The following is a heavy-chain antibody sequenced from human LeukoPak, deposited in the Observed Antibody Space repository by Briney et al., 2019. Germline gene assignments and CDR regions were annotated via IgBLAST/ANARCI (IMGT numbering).Heavy chain of an antibody. CDR2: INPNSGGT. J-gene: IGHJ4*02. CDR1: GYIFTGYY. V-gene: IGHV1-2*02. Sequence: ASVNVSCKASGYIFTGYYMHWVRQAPGQGLEWMGWINPNSGGTNYAQKFQGRVTMTRDTSITTAYMELSRLRSDDTAVYYCARGYCSSTSCYARNDFDYWGQGTLVTVSS. D-gene: IGHD2-2*01. CDR3: ARGYCSSTSCYARNDFDY.